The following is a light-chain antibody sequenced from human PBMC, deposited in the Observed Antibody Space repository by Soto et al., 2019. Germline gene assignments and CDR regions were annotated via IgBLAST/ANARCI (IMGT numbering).Light chain of an antibody. V-gene: IGLV2-23*01. J-gene: IGLJ3*02. CDR3: CSYARSSTWV. CDR1: SRDVGSYNL. Sequence: QSALTQPASVSGSPGQSITISCTGTSRDVGSYNLVSWYQQHPGKAPKLMIYEGSKRPSGVSNRFSGSKSGNTASLTISGLQAEDEADYYCCSYARSSTWVFGGGTKLTVL. CDR2: EGS.